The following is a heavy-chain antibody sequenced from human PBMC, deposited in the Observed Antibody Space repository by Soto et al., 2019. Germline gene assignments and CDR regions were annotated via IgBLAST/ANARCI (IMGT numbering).Heavy chain of an antibody. J-gene: IGHJ5*02. CDR3: ASHDPGARLDP. V-gene: IGHV1-2*04. D-gene: IGHD1-1*01. CDR1: RYIFTAYF. CDR2: IHPNNGAT. Sequence: QVQLVQPGAEVKKPGASVKVSCKAPRYIFTAYFMHWVRQAPGQGLEWIGWIHPNNGATLYGLSFQGWVTLTRDTSISTAYMELTSLRSHDTAVYYCASHDPGARLDPWGQGTLVIVSS.